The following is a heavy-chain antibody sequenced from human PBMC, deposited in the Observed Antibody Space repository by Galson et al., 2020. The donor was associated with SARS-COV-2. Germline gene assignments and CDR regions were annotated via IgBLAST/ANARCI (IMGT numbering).Heavy chain of an antibody. Sequence: GESLKISCVASGFTFSSYGMHWVRQAPGKGLEGVAVIWYDGSNKYYADSVKGRFTISRDNSKNTLYLQMNSLRAEDAAVYYCARGNSGMDVWGQGTTVTVSS. V-gene: IGHV3-33*01. J-gene: IGHJ6*02. CDR2: IWYDGSNK. CDR3: ARGNSGMDV. CDR1: GFTFSSYG.